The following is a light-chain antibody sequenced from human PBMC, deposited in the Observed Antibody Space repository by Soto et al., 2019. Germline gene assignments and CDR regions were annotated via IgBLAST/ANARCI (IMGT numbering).Light chain of an antibody. CDR1: NIGSKT. V-gene: IGLV3-21*02. J-gene: IGLJ1*01. CDR3: QVWDSSSDNIYV. CDR2: DDS. Sequence: QPPSLSLCPGPTARITCGGTNIGSKTVHWYQQKPGQAPVLVVYDDSDRPSGIPERFSGSNSGNTATLTISRVEAGDEADYFCQVWDSSSDNIYVLRTGTKVTVL.